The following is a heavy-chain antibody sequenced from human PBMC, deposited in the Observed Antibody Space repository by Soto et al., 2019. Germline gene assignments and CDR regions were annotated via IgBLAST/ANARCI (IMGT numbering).Heavy chain of an antibody. CDR2: IRSDSNHI. V-gene: IGHV3-48*02. J-gene: IGHJ4*02. Sequence: PGGSLRLSCAASGFILSSFSMNWIRQAPGKGLEWLSYIRSDSNHIGYADSVRGRFTISSDIAKNSLFLQMSSLRDEDTAVYYCARDLAYAFDYWGQGTLVTVSS. D-gene: IGHD3-16*01. CDR1: GFILSSFS. CDR3: ARDLAYAFDY.